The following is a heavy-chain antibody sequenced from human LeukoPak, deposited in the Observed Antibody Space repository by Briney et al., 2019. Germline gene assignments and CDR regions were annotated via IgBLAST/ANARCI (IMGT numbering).Heavy chain of an antibody. Sequence: PGGSLRLSCAASGFTFSSYAMHWVRQAPGKGLEWVAVISYGGSNKYYADSVKGRFTISRDNAKNSLYLQMNSLRAEDTAVYYCASRPYIDYDILTGPYYYYGMDVWGQGTTVTVSS. CDR1: GFTFSSYA. CDR3: ASRPYIDYDILTGPYYYYGMDV. D-gene: IGHD3-9*01. J-gene: IGHJ6*02. V-gene: IGHV3-30-3*01. CDR2: ISYGGSNK.